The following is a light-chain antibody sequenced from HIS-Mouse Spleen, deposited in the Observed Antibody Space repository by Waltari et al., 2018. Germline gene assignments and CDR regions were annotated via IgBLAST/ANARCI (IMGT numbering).Light chain of an antibody. Sequence: QSVLTQPPSASGTPGQRVTISCSGSSPNIGSNTVNWYQQLPGTAPKLLIYITKLRPSGVPGRLSGSKSGTSASLAISGLQSEDEADYYCAAWDDSLNGVVFGGGTKLTVL. CDR3: AAWDDSLNGVV. V-gene: IGLV1-44*01. J-gene: IGLJ2*01. CDR1: SPNIGSNT. CDR2: ITK.